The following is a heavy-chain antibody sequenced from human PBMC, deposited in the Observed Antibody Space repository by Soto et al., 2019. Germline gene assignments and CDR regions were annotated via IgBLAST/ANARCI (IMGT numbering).Heavy chain of an antibody. Sequence: QLVQPGAEVTKPGSSVKISCTASGAFFNNYTFTWVRRAPGRGFEWMGRVIPLLDASNYAERFQDRLKITADRFTNTVYMELSGLRSEDSAIYYCASGKSQMSHDRMGFYYYMDVWGKGTTVTVSS. CDR2: VIPLLDAS. V-gene: IGHV1-69*08. CDR3: ASGKSQMSHDRMGFYYYMDV. D-gene: IGHD3-9*01. CDR1: GAFFNNYT. J-gene: IGHJ6*03.